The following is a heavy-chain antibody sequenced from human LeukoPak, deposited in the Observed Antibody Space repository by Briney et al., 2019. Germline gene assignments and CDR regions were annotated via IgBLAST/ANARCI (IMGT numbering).Heavy chain of an antibody. V-gene: IGHV1-18*01. J-gene: IGHJ4*02. CDR3: ARGYLARGVITTQNYFDY. CDR2: INGHNGNT. Sequence: GASVKVSCKASGYTFSSYCIAWGRQAPGQGPEWMGWINGHNGNTKYAQKLQGRVTMTTDTSTSTVYMEVRSLTSDDTAVYYCARGYLARGVITTQNYFDYWGQGTLVTVSS. D-gene: IGHD3-16*02. CDR1: GYTFSSYC.